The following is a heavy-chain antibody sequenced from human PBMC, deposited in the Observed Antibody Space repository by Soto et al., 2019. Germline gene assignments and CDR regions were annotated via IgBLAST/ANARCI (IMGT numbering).Heavy chain of an antibody. Sequence: PGGSLRLSCAASGFTFSSYSMNWVRQAPGKGLEWVSSISSSSSYIYYADSVKGRFTISRDNAKNSLYLQMNSLRAEDTAVYYCARAQYYYGSGTTTNYYYYYGMDVWGQGTTVTVSS. CDR3: ARAQYYYGSGTTTNYYYYYGMDV. CDR1: GFTFSSYS. J-gene: IGHJ6*02. CDR2: ISSSSSYI. V-gene: IGHV3-21*01. D-gene: IGHD3-10*01.